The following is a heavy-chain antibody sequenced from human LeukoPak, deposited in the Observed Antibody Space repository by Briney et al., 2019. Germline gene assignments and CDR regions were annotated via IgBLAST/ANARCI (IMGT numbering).Heavy chain of an antibody. D-gene: IGHD3-9*01. CDR2: IYYSGST. Sequence: SGTLSLTCAVSGGSISSNNWWSWVRQSPVKGLEWIGSIYYSGSTYYNPSLKSRVTISVDTSKNQFSLKLSSVTAADTAVYYCAREPSDILTGFSFMDVWGKGTTVTVSS. CDR3: AREPSDILTGFSFMDV. V-gene: IGHV4-4*02. J-gene: IGHJ6*04. CDR1: GGSISSNNW.